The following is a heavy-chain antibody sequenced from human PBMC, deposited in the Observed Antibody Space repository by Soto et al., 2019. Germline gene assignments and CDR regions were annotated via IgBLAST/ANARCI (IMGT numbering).Heavy chain of an antibody. V-gene: IGHV3-21*01. J-gene: IGHJ4*02. Sequence: LRLSCVVSGFTFSSYNMNWVRQAPGKGLEWVSSISTTSTFIYYADSLKGRFTISRDNARNSLYLQVNSLRAEDTAVYYCARGTSSFDYWGQGTLVTVSS. CDR1: GFTFSSYN. CDR2: ISTTSTFI. D-gene: IGHD2-2*01. CDR3: ARGTSSFDY.